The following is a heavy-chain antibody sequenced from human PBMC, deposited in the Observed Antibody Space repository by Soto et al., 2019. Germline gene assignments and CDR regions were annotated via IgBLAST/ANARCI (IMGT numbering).Heavy chain of an antibody. CDR1: GDSVSSYK. V-gene: IGHV4-59*08. CDR2: IDNNGGT. Sequence: QVQLQESGPGLVKPSETLSLTCTVSGDSVSSYKWSWIRQTPGKGLEWIGYIDNNGGTSYNPPLRSRVTMSVDPSTKQFSLRLNSVTAADTAVYYGVRQGFGALHGLVDVWGQGTTVTVSS. J-gene: IGHJ6*02. CDR3: VRQGFGALHGLVDV. D-gene: IGHD3-10*01.